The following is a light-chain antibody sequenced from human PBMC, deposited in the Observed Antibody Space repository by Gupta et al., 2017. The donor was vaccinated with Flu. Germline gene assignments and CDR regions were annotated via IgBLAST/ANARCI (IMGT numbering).Light chain of an antibody. Sequence: SSELTQYPPVSVSLTHTVRITFHGDSIRNSYASWYQQRAGQSPLLVIYAKNIRPSGIPDRLSGRSSGNTASLTSTGAQAEDEADYYCNSRDSTDNDQAVFGGGTKLTVL. V-gene: IGLV3-19*01. CDR2: AKN. CDR3: NSRDSTDNDQAV. CDR1: SIRNSY. J-gene: IGLJ2*01.